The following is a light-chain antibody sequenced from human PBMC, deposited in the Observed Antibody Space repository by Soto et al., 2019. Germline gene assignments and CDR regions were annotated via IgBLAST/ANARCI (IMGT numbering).Light chain of an antibody. V-gene: IGLV2-14*01. CDR2: DVS. Sequence: QSALTQPASVSGSPGQSITISCTGTSSDVGGYNYVSWYQQHSGKAPKLMIYDVSNRPSGVSNRFSGSKSGNTASLTISGLQAEDEAHYYCSSYTSSSTLVVFGGGTKLTVL. CDR1: SSDVGGYNY. J-gene: IGLJ2*01. CDR3: SSYTSSSTLVV.